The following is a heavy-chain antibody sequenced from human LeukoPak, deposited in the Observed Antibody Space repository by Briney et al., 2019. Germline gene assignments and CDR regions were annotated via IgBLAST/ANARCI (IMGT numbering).Heavy chain of an antibody. D-gene: IGHD4/OR15-4a*01. CDR1: GFTFSNYG. CDR2: IWYDGSNK. CDR3: ARNLPNYGPLSSTYYYGMDV. J-gene: IGHJ6*02. Sequence: GGSLRLSCAASGFTFSNYGMHWVRQGPGKGLGWVAVIWYDGSNKYYADSVKGRFTISRDNSKNTLYLQMNSLRAEDTAVYYCARNLPNYGPLSSTYYYGMDVWGQGTTVTVSS. V-gene: IGHV3-33*01.